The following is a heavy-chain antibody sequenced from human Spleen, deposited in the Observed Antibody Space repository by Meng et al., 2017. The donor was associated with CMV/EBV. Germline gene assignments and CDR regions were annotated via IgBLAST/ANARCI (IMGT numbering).Heavy chain of an antibody. CDR1: GFTFSSYS. J-gene: IGHJ6*02. CDR3: ARDLAGNHGYYYYGMDV. V-gene: IGHV3-21*01. D-gene: IGHD3-3*02. Sequence: GESLKISCAASGFTFSSYSMNWVRQAPGKGLEWVSSISSSSSYIYYADSVKGRFTISRDNAKNSLYLQMNSLRAEDTAVYYCARDLAGNHGYYYYGMDVWGQGTTVTVSS. CDR2: ISSSSSYI.